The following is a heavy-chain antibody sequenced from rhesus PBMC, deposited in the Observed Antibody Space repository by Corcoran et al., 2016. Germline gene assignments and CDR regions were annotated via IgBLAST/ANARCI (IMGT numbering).Heavy chain of an antibody. J-gene: IGHJ4*01. CDR2: IYGGSGST. CDR3: ADLWTGYYPY. Sequence: QVQLQASGPGVVTPSETLSLTCAVSGCSISSYWWGWIRQPPGKGLEWIGQIYGGSGSTSYNPSLKSRVTISSDTSKNQFSLKLSSVTAADTAVYYCADLWTGYYPYWGQGVLVTVSS. V-gene: IGHV4-147*01. D-gene: IGHD3-3*01. CDR1: GCSISSYW.